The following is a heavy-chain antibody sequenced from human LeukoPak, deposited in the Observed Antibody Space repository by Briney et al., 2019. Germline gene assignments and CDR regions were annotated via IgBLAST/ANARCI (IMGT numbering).Heavy chain of an antibody. D-gene: IGHD6-19*01. CDR3: ARSAGYSSA. J-gene: IGHJ5*02. CDR1: GGSFSGYY. Sequence: SETLSLTCAVYGGSFSGYYWSWIRQPLGKGLEWIGEINHSGSANYNSSLKSRVTLSIDTSKNQFSLILSSVTAADTAVYYCARSAGYSSAWGQGTRVTVSS. CDR2: INHSGSA. V-gene: IGHV4-34*01.